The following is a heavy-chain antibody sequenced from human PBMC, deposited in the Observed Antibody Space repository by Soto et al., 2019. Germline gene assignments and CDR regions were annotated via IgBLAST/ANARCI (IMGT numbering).Heavy chain of an antibody. D-gene: IGHD5-18*01. Sequence: GESLKISCKGSGYSFTIYWIAWVRQMPGKGLEWMGIIYPGDSETRYSPSLQGQVTISADKSINTAYLQWSSLKASDTAMYYCARGDTAMAPYYFDYWGQGTLVTVSS. CDR2: IYPGDSET. V-gene: IGHV5-51*01. J-gene: IGHJ4*02. CDR1: GYSFTIYW. CDR3: ARGDTAMAPYYFDY.